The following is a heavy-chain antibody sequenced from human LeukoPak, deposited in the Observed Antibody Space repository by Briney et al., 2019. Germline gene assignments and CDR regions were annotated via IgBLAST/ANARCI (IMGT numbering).Heavy chain of an antibody. J-gene: IGHJ6*02. Sequence: GASVKVSCKASGYTFTSYDINWVRQATGQGLEWMGWMNPNSGNTGYAQKFQGRVTMTRNTSISTAYMELSSLRSEDTAVYYCARASSGFYYYYCGMDVWGQGTTVTVSS. CDR3: ARASSGFYYYYCGMDV. V-gene: IGHV1-8*01. D-gene: IGHD6-19*01. CDR2: MNPNSGNT. CDR1: GYTFTSYD.